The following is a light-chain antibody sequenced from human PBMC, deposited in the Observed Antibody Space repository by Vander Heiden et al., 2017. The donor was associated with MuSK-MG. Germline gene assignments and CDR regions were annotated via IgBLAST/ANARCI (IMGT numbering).Light chain of an antibody. J-gene: IGKJ1*01. V-gene: IGKV1-39*01. CDR3: QQSDSTQWT. CDR2: AAS. Sequence: ITCRASQSISSYLNWYQQKPGKAPKLLIYAASSLQSGVPSRFSDSGSGTDFTLTISRLQPEDFATYYCQQSDSTQWTFGQWTKVEIK. CDR1: QSISSY.